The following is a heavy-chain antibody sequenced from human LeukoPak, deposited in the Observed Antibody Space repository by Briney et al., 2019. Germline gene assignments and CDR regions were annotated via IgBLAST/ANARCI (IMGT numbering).Heavy chain of an antibody. CDR2: IYHSGST. J-gene: IGHJ4*02. CDR1: GGPISSSNW. V-gene: IGHV4-4*02. CDR3: AREGSSGRYFDY. D-gene: IGHD5-12*01. Sequence: PSETLSLTCAVSGGPISSSNWWSWARQPPGKGLEWIGEIYHSGSTNYNPSLKSRVTISVDRSKNQFSLKLSSVTAADTAVYYCAREGSSGRYFDYWGQGTLVTVSS.